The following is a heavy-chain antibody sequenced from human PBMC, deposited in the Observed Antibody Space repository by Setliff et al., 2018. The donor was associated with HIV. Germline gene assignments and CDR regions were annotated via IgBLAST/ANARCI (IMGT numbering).Heavy chain of an antibody. J-gene: IGHJ4*02. CDR1: GGSISSSNW. CDR2: IYYSGST. CDR3: ARLRSELGVFDY. Sequence: SETLSLTCAVSGGSISSSNWWSWVRQPPGKGLEWIGEIYYSGSTNYNPSLKSRVTISVDKSKNQFSMKLRSVTAADTAVYYCARLRSELGVFDYWVQGTLVTVSS. V-gene: IGHV4-4*02. D-gene: IGHD6-13*01.